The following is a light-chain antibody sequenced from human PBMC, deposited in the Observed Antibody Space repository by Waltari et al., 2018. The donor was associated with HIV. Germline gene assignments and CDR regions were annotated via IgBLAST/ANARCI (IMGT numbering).Light chain of an antibody. CDR2: NVS. V-gene: IGLV2-11*01. CDR3: SSYAGPSNFVL. J-gene: IGLJ2*01. CDR1: SSDVGAYNY. Sequence: QSALTQPRSVSESPGQSVTISCTGTSSDVGAYNYVSWYQQHPGRAPKFIIYNVSGRPSGPPDRLSGSKSVNTASLPISGLHADDEAAYYCSSYAGPSNFVLFGGGTLLPVL.